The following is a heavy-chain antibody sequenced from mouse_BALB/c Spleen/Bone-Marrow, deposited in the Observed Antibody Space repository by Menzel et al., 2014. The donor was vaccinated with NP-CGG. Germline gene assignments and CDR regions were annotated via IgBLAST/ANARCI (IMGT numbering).Heavy chain of an antibody. J-gene: IGHJ3*01. CDR1: GFSLTSYG. Sequence: VQLQESGPGLVAPSQSLSIPCTVSGFSLTSYGVHWVRQPPGKGLEWLGVIWAGGSTNYNSALMSRLSISKDNSKSQVFLKMNSLQTDDTAMYYCARAQLGCFAYWGQGTLVTVSA. CDR3: ARAQLGCFAY. V-gene: IGHV2-9*02. D-gene: IGHD4-1*02. CDR2: IWAGGST.